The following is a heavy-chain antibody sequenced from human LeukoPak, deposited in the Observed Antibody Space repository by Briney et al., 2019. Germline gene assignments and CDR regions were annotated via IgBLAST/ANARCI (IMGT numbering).Heavy chain of an antibody. J-gene: IGHJ6*04. CDR1: GFTFSSYA. CDR3: ARPRSSIYYYYGMDV. Sequence: GRSLRLSCAASGFTFSSYAMHWVRQAPGKGLEWVAVTSYDGSSKYCADSVKGRFTISRDNSKNTLYLQMNSLRAEDTAVYYCARPRSSIYYYYGMDVWGKGTTVTVSS. V-gene: IGHV3-30*04. CDR2: TSYDGSSK.